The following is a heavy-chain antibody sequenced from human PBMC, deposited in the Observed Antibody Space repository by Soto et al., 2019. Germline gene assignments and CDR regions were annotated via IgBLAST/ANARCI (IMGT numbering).Heavy chain of an antibody. CDR3: ARGTRYCSSTSCYALKNYYYYYMDV. CDR2: INHSGST. CDR1: GGSFSGYY. V-gene: IGHV4-34*01. D-gene: IGHD2-2*01. Sequence: SETLSLTCAVYGGSFSGYYWSWIRQPPGKGLEWIGEINHSGSTNYNPSLKSRVTISVDTSKNQFSLKLSSVTAADTAVYYCARGTRYCSSTSCYALKNYYYYYMDVWGKGTTVTVCS. J-gene: IGHJ6*03.